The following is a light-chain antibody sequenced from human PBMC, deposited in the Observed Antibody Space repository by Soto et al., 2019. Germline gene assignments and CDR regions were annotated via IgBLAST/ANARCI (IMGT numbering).Light chain of an antibody. J-gene: IGLJ3*02. Sequence: QSVLTQPASVSGSPGQSITISCTGTSSDIGAYNYVSWYQLHPGKAPKLIISEVSNRPSGVSSRFSGSKSANTASLTISGLRAEDEADYHCSSYAGSNTWVFGGGTKLTVL. CDR1: SSDIGAYNY. CDR3: SSYAGSNTWV. CDR2: EVS. V-gene: IGLV2-14*01.